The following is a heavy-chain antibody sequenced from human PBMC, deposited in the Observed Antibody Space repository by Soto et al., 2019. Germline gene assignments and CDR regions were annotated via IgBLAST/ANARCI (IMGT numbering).Heavy chain of an antibody. D-gene: IGHD1-20*01. J-gene: IGHJ4*02. Sequence: EVQLLESGGGLVQPGGSLRLSCAASGVTFNINAMPWVRQAPGKGLEWVSTTGATGRTTYYADSVKGRFTASRDNYKNTLDLPMSSLRSEDTAVYYSATVHNTSRSFDYWGQGTLVTVSP. CDR1: GVTFNINA. CDR3: ATVHNTSRSFDY. V-gene: IGHV3-23*01. CDR2: TGATGRTT.